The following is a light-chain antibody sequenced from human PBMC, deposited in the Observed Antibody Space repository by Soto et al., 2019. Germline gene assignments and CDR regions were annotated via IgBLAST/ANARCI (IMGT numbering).Light chain of an antibody. CDR3: SSYTRSSSYV. J-gene: IGLJ1*01. CDR2: DVS. CDR1: SSDVGGYNY. V-gene: IGLV2-14*01. Sequence: QSALTQPASVSGSPGQSITISCTGTSSDVGGYNYVSWYQQHPGKAPKLMIYDVSNRPSGVSNRFSGSKSGNTASLTISGLQAEDVADYYCSSYTRSSSYVFGTGTKLTVL.